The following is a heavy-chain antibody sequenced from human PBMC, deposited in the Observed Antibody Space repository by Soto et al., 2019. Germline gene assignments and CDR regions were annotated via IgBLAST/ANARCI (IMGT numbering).Heavy chain of an antibody. J-gene: IGHJ3*02. CDR3: ATTGNGTLVFDAFDI. CDR1: GGTFSSYA. V-gene: IGHV1-69*06. D-gene: IGHD1-1*01. Sequence: SVKVSCKASGGTFSSYAISWVRQAPGQGLEWMGGIIPIFGTANYAQKFQGRVTITADKSTSTAYMELSSLRSEDKAVYYCATTGNGTLVFDAFDIWGQGTMVTVSS. CDR2: IIPIFGTA.